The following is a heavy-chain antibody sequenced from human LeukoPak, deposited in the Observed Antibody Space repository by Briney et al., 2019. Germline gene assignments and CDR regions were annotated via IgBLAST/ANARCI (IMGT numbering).Heavy chain of an antibody. CDR2: INHSGST. D-gene: IGHD1-26*01. V-gene: IGHV4-34*01. J-gene: IGHJ6*03. Sequence: NPSETLSLTCAVYGGSFSGYYWSWIRQPPGKGLEWIGEINHSGSTNYNPSLKSRVTISVDTSKNQFSLKLSSVTAADTAAYYCAREVPRWVHTPYYMDVWGKGTTVTVSS. CDR3: AREVPRWVHTPYYMDV. CDR1: GGSFSGYY.